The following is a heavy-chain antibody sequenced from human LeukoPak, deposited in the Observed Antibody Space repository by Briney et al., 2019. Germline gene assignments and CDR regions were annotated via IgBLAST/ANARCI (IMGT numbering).Heavy chain of an antibody. CDR3: ARGLDY. V-gene: IGHV4-31*11. CDR1: GGSFSGYY. CDR2: IYYSGST. Sequence: SETLSLTCAVYGGSFSGYYWSWIRQHPGKGLEWIGYIYYSGSTYYNPSLKSRVTISEDTSKNQFSLKLSSVTAADTAVYYCARGLDYWGQGTLVTVSS. J-gene: IGHJ4*02. D-gene: IGHD3-16*01.